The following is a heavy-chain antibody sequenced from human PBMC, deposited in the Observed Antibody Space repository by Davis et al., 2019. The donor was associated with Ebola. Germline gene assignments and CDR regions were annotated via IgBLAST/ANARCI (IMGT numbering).Heavy chain of an antibody. J-gene: IGHJ6*02. D-gene: IGHD5-12*01. CDR1: GFTFSSYW. V-gene: IGHV3-74*01. Sequence: HTGGSLRLSCAASGFTFSSYWMHWVRQAPGKGLVWVSRINSDGSSTSYADSVKGRFTISRDNSKNTLYLQMNSLRAEDTAVYYCAKWAATIGGAYYYYGMDVWGQGTTVTVSS. CDR2: INSDGSST. CDR3: AKWAATIGGAYYYYGMDV.